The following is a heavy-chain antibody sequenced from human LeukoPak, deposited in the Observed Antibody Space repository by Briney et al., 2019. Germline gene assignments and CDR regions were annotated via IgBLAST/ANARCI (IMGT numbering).Heavy chain of an antibody. D-gene: IGHD3-9*01. J-gene: IGHJ4*02. V-gene: IGHV3-23*01. CDR3: AKDIGRRYYDILTGYYDY. Sequence: GGSLRLSCAASAFTFSSYAMSWVRQAPGKGLEWVSAISGSGGSTYYADSVKGRFTISRDNSKNTLYLQMNSLRAEDTAVYYCAKDIGRRYYDILTGYYDYWGQGTLVTVSS. CDR2: ISGSGGST. CDR1: AFTFSSYA.